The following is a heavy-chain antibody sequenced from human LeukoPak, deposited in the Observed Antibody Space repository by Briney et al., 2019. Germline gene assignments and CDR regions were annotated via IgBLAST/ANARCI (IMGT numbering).Heavy chain of an antibody. Sequence: ASVKVSCKASGYTFTGYYMHWVRQAPGQGLEWMGWINPNSGGTNYAQKFQGRVTMTRDTSISTAYMELSRLRSDDTALYYCARIPTRAKNYYYYYMDVWGKGTTVTVSS. J-gene: IGHJ6*03. V-gene: IGHV1-2*02. CDR1: GYTFTGYY. CDR2: INPNSGGT. CDR3: ARIPTRAKNYYYYYMDV.